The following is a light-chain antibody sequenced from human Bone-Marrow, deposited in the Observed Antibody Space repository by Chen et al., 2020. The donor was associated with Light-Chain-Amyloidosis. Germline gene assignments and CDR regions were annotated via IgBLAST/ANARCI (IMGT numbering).Light chain of an antibody. CDR2: GSS. J-gene: IGKJ4*01. V-gene: IGKV3-20*01. CDR3: QQYGTSPLP. CDR1: QTISSNY. Sequence: EIVLTQSPGTLSLSPGEGANLSCRASQTISSNYLTWYQQTFGQAPRLLIYGSSSRATGIPETFTGSGSGTDFTLTINRLEPEDFAMYYCQQYGTSPLPVGGGTKVEIK.